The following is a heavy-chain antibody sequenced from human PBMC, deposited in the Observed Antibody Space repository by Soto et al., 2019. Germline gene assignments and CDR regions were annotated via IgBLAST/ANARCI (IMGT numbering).Heavy chain of an antibody. D-gene: IGHD5-18*01. CDR3: ARYGAYPSDDGYSYGPTFDY. V-gene: IGHV1-46*01. CDR2: INPSGGST. J-gene: IGHJ4*02. Sequence: QVQLVQSGAEVKKPGASVKVSCKASGYTFTSYYMHWVRQAPGQGLEWMGIINPSGGSTSYAQKCQGRVTLTRDTSTSTVYMELSSLRSEDTAVYYCARYGAYPSDDGYSYGPTFDYWGQGTLVTVSS. CDR1: GYTFTSYY.